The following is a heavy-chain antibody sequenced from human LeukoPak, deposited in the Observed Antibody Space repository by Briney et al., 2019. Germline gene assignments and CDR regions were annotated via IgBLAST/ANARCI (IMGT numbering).Heavy chain of an antibody. CDR3: ARQLYSSGWYRVGTEKSYWYFDL. D-gene: IGHD6-19*01. V-gene: IGHV4-39*01. Sequence: PSETLSLTCTVSGGSFSSSSYYWGWIRQPPGMGLVWIGSIYYSGSTYYNPSLKSLVTISVDTSKNQFSLMLSSGTAADAAGYYYARQLYSSGWYRVGTEKSYWYFDLWGRGTLVTVSS. J-gene: IGHJ2*01. CDR2: IYYSGST. CDR1: GGSFSSSSYY.